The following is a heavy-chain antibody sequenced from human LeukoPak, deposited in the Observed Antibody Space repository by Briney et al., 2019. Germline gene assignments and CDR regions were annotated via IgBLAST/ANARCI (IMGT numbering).Heavy chain of an antibody. V-gene: IGHV3-48*02. CDR3: ARGSNY. D-gene: IGHD3-10*01. J-gene: IGHJ4*02. CDR1: GFTLSNYN. CDR2: ISSSSSTI. Sequence: GGSLRLSCAASGFTLSNYNMNWVRQAPGKGLEWVPYISSSSSTIYYADSVKGRFAISRDIAKNSLYLQMNSLRDEDTAVYYCARGSNYWGQGTLVTVSS.